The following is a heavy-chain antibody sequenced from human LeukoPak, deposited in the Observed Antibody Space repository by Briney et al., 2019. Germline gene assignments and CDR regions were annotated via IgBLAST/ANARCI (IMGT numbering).Heavy chain of an antibody. D-gene: IGHD3-10*01. CDR1: GFTFSSYG. Sequence: GGSLRLSCAASGFTFSSYGMNWVRQAPGKGLEWVSYISSSGSTVYYADSVKGRFTISRDNAKNSLYLQMNSLRAEDTAVYYCAREHYYYGSGSYNWFDPWGQGTLVTVSS. CDR2: ISSSGSTV. CDR3: AREHYYYGSGSYNWFDP. J-gene: IGHJ5*02. V-gene: IGHV3-48*03.